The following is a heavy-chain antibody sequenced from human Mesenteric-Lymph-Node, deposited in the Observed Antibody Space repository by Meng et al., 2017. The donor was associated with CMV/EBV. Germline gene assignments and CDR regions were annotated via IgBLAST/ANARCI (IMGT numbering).Heavy chain of an antibody. V-gene: IGHV4-31*02. CDR3: ASMAAHARWLDVY. CDR2: TYYAGST. D-gene: IGHD3-22*01. J-gene: IGHJ4*02. CDR1: GGSISSGTYY. Sequence: VSGGSISSGTYYWNWIRRHPGKGLEWIGYTYYAGSTYYNPSLKSRVTISIDTSKNQFSLRLTSLTAADTAVYYCASMAAHARWLDVYWGQGTLVTVSS.